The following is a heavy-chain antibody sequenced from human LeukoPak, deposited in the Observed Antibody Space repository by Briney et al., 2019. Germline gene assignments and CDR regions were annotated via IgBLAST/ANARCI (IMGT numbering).Heavy chain of an antibody. CDR3: AKDRLSNTGSYFDY. D-gene: IGHD1-26*01. Sequence: GGSLRLSCAASGFTFDDYTMHWVRHIPGRGLEWVSLISWDSGYTHYTDSVKGRFTISRDNSKNSLYLQMNSLRAEDTAFYYCAKDRLSNTGSYFDYWGQGTLVTVSA. CDR1: GFTFDDYT. J-gene: IGHJ4*02. V-gene: IGHV3-43*01. CDR2: ISWDSGYT.